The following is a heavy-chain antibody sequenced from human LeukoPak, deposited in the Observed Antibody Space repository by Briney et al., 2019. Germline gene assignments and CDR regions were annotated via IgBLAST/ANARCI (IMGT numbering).Heavy chain of an antibody. Sequence: PGGSLRLSCAASGFTFSDYYMSWIRQAPGKGLEWVSYISSSGSTIYYADSVEGRFTISRDNAKNSLYLQMNSLRAEDTAVYYCATASTVPAATFDPWGQGTLVTVSS. J-gene: IGHJ5*02. V-gene: IGHV3-11*01. CDR1: GFTFSDYY. CDR2: ISSSGSTI. CDR3: ATASTVPAATFDP. D-gene: IGHD2-2*01.